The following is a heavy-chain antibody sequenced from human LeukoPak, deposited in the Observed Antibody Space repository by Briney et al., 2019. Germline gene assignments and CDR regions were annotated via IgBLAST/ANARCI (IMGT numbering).Heavy chain of an antibody. CDR1: GFTFSSYV. CDR2: ISNSGDTT. CDR3: ARDVTSYPNWFDP. Sequence: GGSLRLSCAASGFTFSSYVMSWVRQAPRKGLEWVSTISNSGDTTYYADSVKGRFTISRDNSKNTLYLQMNSLRAEDTAVYYCARDVTSYPNWFDPWGQGTLVTVSS. J-gene: IGHJ5*02. D-gene: IGHD3-9*01. V-gene: IGHV3-23*01.